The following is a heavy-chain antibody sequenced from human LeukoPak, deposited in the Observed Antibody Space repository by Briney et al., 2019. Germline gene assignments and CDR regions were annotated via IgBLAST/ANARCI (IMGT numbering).Heavy chain of an antibody. CDR2: ISSSSSYI. V-gene: IGHV3-21*01. CDR3: ARDSEGSSWAYYFDY. CDR1: GFTLSSYS. D-gene: IGHD6-13*01. J-gene: IGHJ4*02. Sequence: KTGGSLRPSCAASGFTLSSYSMNWVRQAPGKGLEWVSSISSSSSYIYYADSVKGRFTISRDNAKNSLYLQMNSLRAEDTAVYYCARDSEGSSWAYYFDYWGQGTLVTVSS.